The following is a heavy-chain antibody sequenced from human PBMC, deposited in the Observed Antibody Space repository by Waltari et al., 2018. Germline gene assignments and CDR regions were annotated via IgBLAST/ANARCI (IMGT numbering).Heavy chain of an antibody. J-gene: IGHJ4*02. CDR2: IYTSGST. CDR3: ASFLKEMATIHYFDY. Sequence: QVQLQESGPGLVKPSQTLSLTCTVSGGSISSGSYYWSWIRQPAGKGLEWIGYIYTSGSTNYTPSLKSRVTISVDTSKNQFSLKLSSVTAADTAVYYCASFLKEMATIHYFDYWGQGTLVTVSS. CDR1: GGSISSGSYY. D-gene: IGHD5-12*01. V-gene: IGHV4-61*09.